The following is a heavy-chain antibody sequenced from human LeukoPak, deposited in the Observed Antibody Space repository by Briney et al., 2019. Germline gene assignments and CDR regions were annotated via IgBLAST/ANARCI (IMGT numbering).Heavy chain of an antibody. CDR1: GGSISSYH. CDR2: ISNSGGT. CDR3: ARQSISGSSLSYFDY. D-gene: IGHD3-22*01. V-gene: IGHV4-59*01. J-gene: IGHJ4*02. Sequence: SETLSLTCTVSGGSISSYHWSWIRQPPGKGLEWIGYISNSGGTNYNPSLKSRVTISEDTSKNQCSLKLSSVTAADTAVYYCARQSISGSSLSYFDYWGQGTLVNVSS.